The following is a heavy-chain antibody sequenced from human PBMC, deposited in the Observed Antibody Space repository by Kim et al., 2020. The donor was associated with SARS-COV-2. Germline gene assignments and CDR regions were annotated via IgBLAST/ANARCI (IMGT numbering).Heavy chain of an antibody. CDR2: IKQDGSEK. Sequence: GGSLRLSCAASGFTFSTYYMGWVRQAPGKGLEWVANIKQDGSEKYFVDSVKGRFTISRDNAKNSLYLQMNSLRVEDTAIYYCARARGLDYWGQGTMGTASS. CDR1: GFTFSTYY. V-gene: IGHV3-7*01. J-gene: IGHJ4*02. D-gene: IGHD2-15*01. CDR3: ARARGLDY.